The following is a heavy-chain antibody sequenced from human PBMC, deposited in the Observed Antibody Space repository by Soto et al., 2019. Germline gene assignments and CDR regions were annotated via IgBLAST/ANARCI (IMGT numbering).Heavy chain of an antibody. J-gene: IGHJ6*03. D-gene: IGHD3-3*01. CDR1: GYTFTSYD. CDR2: MNPNSGNT. Sequence: QVQLVQSGAEVKKPGASVKVSCKASGYTFTSYDINWVRQATGQGLEWMGWMNPNSGNTGYAQKVKGRVTITMNTSINTAYMELSSLRSEDTAVYYCARGGALHDFWGDTPYYYYMDVWGKGTTVTVSS. CDR3: ARGGALHDFWGDTPYYYYMDV. V-gene: IGHV1-8*01.